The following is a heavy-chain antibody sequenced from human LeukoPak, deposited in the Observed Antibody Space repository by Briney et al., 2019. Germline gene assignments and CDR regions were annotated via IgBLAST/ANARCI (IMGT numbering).Heavy chain of an antibody. D-gene: IGHD2-15*01. CDR3: ARVAVVVREGFDY. CDR1: GFTFSSYS. J-gene: IGHJ4*02. CDR2: MSSSTRTI. Sequence: GGSLRLSCAASGFTFSSYSMSWVRQAPGKGLEWVSYMSSSTRTIYYADSVKGRFTISRDNAKNSLYLQMNSLRSEDTAVYYCARVAVVVREGFDYWGQGTLVTVSP. V-gene: IGHV3-48*04.